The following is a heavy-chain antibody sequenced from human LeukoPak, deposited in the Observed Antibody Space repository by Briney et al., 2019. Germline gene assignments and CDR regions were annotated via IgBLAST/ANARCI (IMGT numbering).Heavy chain of an antibody. CDR1: GFTFRNYV. J-gene: IGHJ4*02. V-gene: IGHV3-33*08. D-gene: IGHD6-19*01. Sequence: GGSLGLSCAASGFTFRNYVIHWVRQAPGKGLEWVAVIWYDGSNKYYADSVKGRFTVSRDNSKNTLYLQMNSLRAEDTAVYYCATAVASSSGWYADYWGQGTLVTVSS. CDR3: ATAVASSSGWYADY. CDR2: IWYDGSNK.